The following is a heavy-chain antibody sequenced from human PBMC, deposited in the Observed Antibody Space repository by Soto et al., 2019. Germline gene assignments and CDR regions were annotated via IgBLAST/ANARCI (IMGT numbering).Heavy chain of an antibody. D-gene: IGHD4-4*01. CDR1: EFTFSSYA. CDR3: AKVPTGEMATVFQAFDI. V-gene: IGHV3-23*01. J-gene: IGHJ3*02. CDR2: ISYSGGST. Sequence: PRLSCVASEFTFSSYAMSWVRQAPGKGLEWVSAISYSGGSTYYADSVKGRFTISRDNSKNTLYLQMNSLRDEDMAVYYCAKVPTGEMATVFQAFDIWGQGTMVTVSS.